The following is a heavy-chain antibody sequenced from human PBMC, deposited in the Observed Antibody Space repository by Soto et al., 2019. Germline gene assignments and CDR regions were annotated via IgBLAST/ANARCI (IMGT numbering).Heavy chain of an antibody. CDR1: GDSVSSGTYF. D-gene: IGHD6-19*01. J-gene: IGHJ6*02. V-gene: IGHV4-61*01. CDR3: ATHTSNSSGWYPNYYYGMDV. Sequence: SETLSLTCTVSGDSVSSGTYFWSWIRQPPGKGLEWIGYVYYSGSTNYNPSLKSRVTISVDTSKNQFSLKLSSVTAADTAMYYCATHTSNSSGWYPNYYYGMDVWGQGTTVTVSS. CDR2: VYYSGST.